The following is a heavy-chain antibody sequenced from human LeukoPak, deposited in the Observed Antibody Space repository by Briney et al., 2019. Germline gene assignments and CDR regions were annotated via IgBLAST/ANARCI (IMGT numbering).Heavy chain of an antibody. CDR2: IYCSGST. CDR1: GGSMSSYY. V-gene: IGHV4-59*01. Sequence: PSETLSLTCIVSGGSMSSYYWSWIQQPPGKGLEWIGYIYCSGSTNYNPSLKSRVTISVDTSKNQFSLKLSSVTAAATAVYYCAILSLYSSSSGDYWGQGTLVTVSS. J-gene: IGHJ4*02. D-gene: IGHD6-6*01. CDR3: AILSLYSSSSGDY.